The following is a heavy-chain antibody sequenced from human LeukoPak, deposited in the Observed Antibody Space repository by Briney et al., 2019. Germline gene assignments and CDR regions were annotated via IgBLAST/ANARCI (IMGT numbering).Heavy chain of an antibody. Sequence: ASVKVSCKASGYTFTSYGISWVRQAPGQGLEWMGWISAYNGNTNYAQKLQGRVTMTTDTFTSTAYMELRSLRSDDTAVYYCARGYGGNSPVGSDYWGQGTLVTVSS. CDR3: ARGYGGNSPVGSDY. V-gene: IGHV1-18*01. J-gene: IGHJ4*02. CDR2: ISAYNGNT. D-gene: IGHD4-23*01. CDR1: GYTFTSYG.